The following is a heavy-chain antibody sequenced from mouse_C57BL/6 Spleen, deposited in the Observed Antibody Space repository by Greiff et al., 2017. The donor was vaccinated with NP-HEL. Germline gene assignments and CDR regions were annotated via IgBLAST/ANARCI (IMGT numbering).Heavy chain of an antibody. Sequence: EVQGVESGGGLVKPGGSLKLSCAASGFTFSDYGMHWVRQAPEKGLEWVAYISSGSRTIYYDDTVKGRFTISRDNAKNTLFLQMTRLRSEDTAMYYCARNDGYSPWYFDVWGTGTTVTVSS. CDR1: GFTFSDYG. V-gene: IGHV5-17*01. CDR2: ISSGSRTI. CDR3: ARNDGYSPWYFDV. J-gene: IGHJ1*03. D-gene: IGHD2-3*01.